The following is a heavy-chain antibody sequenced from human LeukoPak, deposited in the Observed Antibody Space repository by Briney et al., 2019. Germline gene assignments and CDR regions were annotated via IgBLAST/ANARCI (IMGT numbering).Heavy chain of an antibody. Sequence: SGGSLRLSCAASGFTFSDYGIHWVRQAPGKGLEWVAVIWSDGSNNYYADSVKGRFTISRDNSKKTLYLQMNSLRVEDTAVYYCVRASGSFDYWGQGTLVTVSS. D-gene: IGHD3-10*01. CDR3: VRASGSFDY. V-gene: IGHV3-33*01. J-gene: IGHJ4*02. CDR1: GFTFSDYG. CDR2: IWSDGSNN.